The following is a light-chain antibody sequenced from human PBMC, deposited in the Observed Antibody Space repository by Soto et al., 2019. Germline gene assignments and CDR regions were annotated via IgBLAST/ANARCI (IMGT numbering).Light chain of an antibody. CDR1: QGISSW. Sequence: DIQMNQSPSFVSASVGDRVTITCRASQGISSWLAWYQHTPGRAPKLLIHAASSLESGVPSRFSGSGYVTDVTLTISSLQPEDFATYYCQQTTSFTLTFGGGTKVQIK. CDR2: AAS. CDR3: QQTTSFTLT. J-gene: IGKJ4*01. V-gene: IGKV1-12*01.